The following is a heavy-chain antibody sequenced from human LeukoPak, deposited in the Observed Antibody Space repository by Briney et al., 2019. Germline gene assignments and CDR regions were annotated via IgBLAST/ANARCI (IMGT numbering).Heavy chain of an antibody. Sequence: PGRSLRLSCAASGFTFSSYGMHWVRQAPGKGLEWVAVIWYDGSNKYYADSVKGRFTISRDNSENTLYLQMNSLRAEDTAVYYCAKDYGGKGGLDFWGQGTLVTVSS. V-gene: IGHV3-33*06. CDR1: GFTFSSYG. CDR2: IWYDGSNK. J-gene: IGHJ4*02. CDR3: AKDYGGKGGLDF. D-gene: IGHD4-23*01.